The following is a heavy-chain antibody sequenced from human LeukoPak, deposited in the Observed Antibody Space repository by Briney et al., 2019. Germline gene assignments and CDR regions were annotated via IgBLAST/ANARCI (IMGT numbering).Heavy chain of an antibody. CDR1: GFTFSDYN. J-gene: IGHJ3*02. V-gene: IGHV3-11*04. D-gene: IGHD3-22*01. Sequence: GGSLRLSCAASGFTFSDYNMRWIRQAPGKGLEWVSSISRSGSTKYYADSVKGRFTISRDNAKNSLYLQMNSLRAEDTAVYYCARDQLDDSSGYYSLSGDAFDIWGQGTMVTVSS. CDR3: ARDQLDDSSGYYSLSGDAFDI. CDR2: ISRSGSTK.